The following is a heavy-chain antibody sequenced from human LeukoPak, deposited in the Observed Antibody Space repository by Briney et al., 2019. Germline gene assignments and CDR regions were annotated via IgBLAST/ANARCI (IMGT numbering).Heavy chain of an antibody. D-gene: IGHD4-23*01. V-gene: IGHV3-74*01. CDR3: VRDGDSTVDFDY. Sequence: GGSLRLSCVASGFTFSSYWMHWVRQAPGKGLVWVSRSSSDGSSTVYADSVEGRFTISRDNAKNTLYLQMDGLRAEDTAVYYCVRDGDSTVDFDYWSQGTLVTVSS. CDR1: GFTFSSYW. J-gene: IGHJ4*02. CDR2: SSSDGSST.